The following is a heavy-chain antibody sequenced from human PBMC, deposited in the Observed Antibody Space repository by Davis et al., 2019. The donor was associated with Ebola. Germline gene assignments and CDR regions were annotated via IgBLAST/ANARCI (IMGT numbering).Heavy chain of an antibody. D-gene: IGHD3-9*01. CDR3: ASGRLYYDILTGYRPFDY. J-gene: IGHJ4*02. CDR1: GDSMSDYY. V-gene: IGHV4-34*01. CDR2: INHRGST. Sequence: LETLSLTCTVSGDSMSDYYYSWIRQPPGRGLEWIGEINHRGSTNYNPSLKSRVTISVDTSKNQFSLKLSSVTAADTAVYYCASGRLYYDILTGYRPFDYWGQGTLVTVSS.